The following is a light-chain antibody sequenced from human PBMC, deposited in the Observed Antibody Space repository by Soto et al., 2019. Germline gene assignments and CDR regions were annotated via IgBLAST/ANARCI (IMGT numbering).Light chain of an antibody. Sequence: QSVLTQPPSVSGAPGQRVTISCTGSSSNIGAGYDVHWYQQLPGTAPKLLLYGNSNRPSGVPDRFSGSKSGTSASPAITGLQAEDEADYYCSSYAGNSRYVFGTGTKVTVL. CDR1: SSNIGAGYD. CDR2: GNS. CDR3: SSYAGNSRYV. J-gene: IGLJ1*01. V-gene: IGLV1-40*01.